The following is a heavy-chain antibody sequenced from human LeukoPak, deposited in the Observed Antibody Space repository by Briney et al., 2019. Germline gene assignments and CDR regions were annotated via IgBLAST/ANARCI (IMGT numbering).Heavy chain of an antibody. Sequence: PGGSLRLSCAASGFTFSSYGIHWVRQAPGKGLEWVANIKQDGSEKYYVDSVKGRFTISRDNAKNSLYLQMNSLRAEDTAVYYCARGWNGGWYFDLWGRGTLVTVSS. CDR1: GFTFSSYG. V-gene: IGHV3-7*01. J-gene: IGHJ2*01. CDR2: IKQDGSEK. CDR3: ARGWNGGWYFDL. D-gene: IGHD1-1*01.